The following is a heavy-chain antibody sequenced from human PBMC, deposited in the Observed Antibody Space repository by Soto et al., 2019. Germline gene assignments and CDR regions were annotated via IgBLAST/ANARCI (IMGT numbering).Heavy chain of an antibody. J-gene: IGHJ3*02. V-gene: IGHV3-23*01. CDR1: GFTFSSYA. Sequence: GGSLRLSCAASGFTFSSYAMSWVRQAPGKGLEWVSAISGSGGSTYYADSVKGRFTISRDNSKNTLYLQMNSLRAEDTAVYYCAKDRGTRLRFSDAFDIWGQGTMVTVSS. CDR2: ISGSGGST. CDR3: AKDRGTRLRFSDAFDI. D-gene: IGHD4-17*01.